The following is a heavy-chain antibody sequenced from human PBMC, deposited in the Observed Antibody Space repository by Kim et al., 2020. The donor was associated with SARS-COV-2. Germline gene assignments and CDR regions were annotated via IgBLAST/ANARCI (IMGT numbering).Heavy chain of an antibody. CDR1: GFTFSSYS. Sequence: GGSLRLSCAASGFTFSSYSMNWVRQAPGKGLEWVSSISSSSSYIYYADSVKGRFTISRDNAKNSLYLQMNSLRAEDTAVYYCARGIQLWSSYYYYGMDVWGQGTTVTVSS. D-gene: IGHD5-18*01. CDR2: ISSSSSYI. V-gene: IGHV3-21*01. J-gene: IGHJ6*02. CDR3: ARGIQLWSSYYYYGMDV.